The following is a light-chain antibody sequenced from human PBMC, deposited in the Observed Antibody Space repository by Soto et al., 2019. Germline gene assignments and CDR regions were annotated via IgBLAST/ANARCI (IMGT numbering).Light chain of an antibody. CDR1: SSDVGGYNF. CDR2: DVT. CDR3: SSYAGTHIV. Sequence: QSALTQPPSASGSPGQSVTISCTGTSSDVGGYNFVSWYQQHPGKAPKLMIYDVTKRPSGVPDRFSGSKSGNTASLTVPGLQAEDEADYYCSSYAGTHIVFGTGTKVTVL. V-gene: IGLV2-8*01. J-gene: IGLJ1*01.